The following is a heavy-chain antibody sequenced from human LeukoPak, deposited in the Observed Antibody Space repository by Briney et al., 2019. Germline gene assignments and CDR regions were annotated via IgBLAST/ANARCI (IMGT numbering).Heavy chain of an antibody. D-gene: IGHD5-24*01. CDR3: AREKMAVFGGAFDI. Sequence: GGSLRLSCAAAEFTFSLSEMNWVRQTPGKGLEWLSYIDASGSRIVYADSVKGRFTTSRDNAKNSLYLQMNSLRAEDTATYYCAREKMAVFGGAFDIWGQGTRVTVSS. CDR1: EFTFSLSE. J-gene: IGHJ3*02. CDR2: IDASGSRI. V-gene: IGHV3-48*03.